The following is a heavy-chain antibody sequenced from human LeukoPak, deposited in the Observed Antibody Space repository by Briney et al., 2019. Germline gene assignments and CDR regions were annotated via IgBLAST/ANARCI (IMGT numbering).Heavy chain of an antibody. CDR1: GFTFSSYG. V-gene: IGHV3-33*01. Sequence: QPGGSLRLSCAASGFTFSSYGMHWVRQAPGKGLEWVAVIWYDGSNKYYADSVKGRFTISRDNSKNTLYLQMNSLRAEDTAVYYCARDPYFYDISGYYPFDYWGQGTLVTVSS. D-gene: IGHD3-22*01. CDR2: IWYDGSNK. J-gene: IGHJ4*02. CDR3: ARDPYFYDISGYYPFDY.